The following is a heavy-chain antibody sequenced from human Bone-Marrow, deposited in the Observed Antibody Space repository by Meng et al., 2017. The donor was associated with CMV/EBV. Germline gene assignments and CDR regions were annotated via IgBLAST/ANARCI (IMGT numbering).Heavy chain of an antibody. CDR3: ATGPIAAAGTEY. D-gene: IGHD6-13*01. Sequence: GESLKISCAASGFTFSNAWMSWVRQAPGKGLEWVAFIRYDGSNKYYADSVKGRFTISRDNSKNTLYLQMNSLRAEDTAVYYCATGPIAAAGTEYWGQGTLVTVSS. CDR2: IRYDGSNK. J-gene: IGHJ4*02. CDR1: GFTFSNAW. V-gene: IGHV3-30*02.